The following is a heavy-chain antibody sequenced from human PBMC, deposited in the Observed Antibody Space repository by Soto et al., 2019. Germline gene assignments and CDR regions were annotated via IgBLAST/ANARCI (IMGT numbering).Heavy chain of an antibody. Sequence: SSETLSLTCTFSGCSISSYYWSLIRQPPGKGLEWIGYIYYSGSTNYNPSLKSRVTISVDTSKNQFSLKLSSVTAADTAVYYCARHPYSSPNWFDPWGQGTLVTVSS. D-gene: IGHD6-19*01. J-gene: IGHJ5*02. CDR3: ARHPYSSPNWFDP. CDR2: IYYSGST. CDR1: GCSISSYY. V-gene: IGHV4-59*08.